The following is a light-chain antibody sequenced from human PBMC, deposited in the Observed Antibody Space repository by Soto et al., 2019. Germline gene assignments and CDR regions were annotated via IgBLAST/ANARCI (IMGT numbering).Light chain of an antibody. J-gene: IGKJ3*01. CDR2: GAF. V-gene: IGKV3-20*01. Sequence: EIVLTQSPGTLSVSPGERVTLSCRASQSVDSSYLAWYQQRPGQAPRLLIFGAFYRTTGIPDRFSGSGSGTDFTHSISRLEPEDFGVYYCQQYSSSPPEFTFSPGTKVDSK. CDR1: QSVDSSY. CDR3: QQYSSSPPEFT.